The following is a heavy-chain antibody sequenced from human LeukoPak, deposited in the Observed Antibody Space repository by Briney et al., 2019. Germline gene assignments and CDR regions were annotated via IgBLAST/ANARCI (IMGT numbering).Heavy chain of an antibody. J-gene: IGHJ6*02. CDR2: INPSGGST. CDR3: ARGVGQQRSPGGYYYYGMDV. D-gene: IGHD6-13*01. CDR1: GYTFTSYY. Sequence: ASVKVSCKASGYTFTSYYMHWVRQAPGQGLEWMGIINPSGGSTSYAQKFQGRVTMTRDTSTSTVCMELSSLRSEDTAVYYCARGVGQQRSPGGYYYYGMDVWGQRTTVTFSS. V-gene: IGHV1-46*01.